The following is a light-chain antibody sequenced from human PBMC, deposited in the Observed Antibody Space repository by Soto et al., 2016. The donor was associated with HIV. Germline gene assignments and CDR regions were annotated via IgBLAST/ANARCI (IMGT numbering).Light chain of an antibody. CDR1: QDISRY. Sequence: DMQMTQFPSTLSASVGDRVTITCRASQDISRYLAWYQQKPGKVPNLLIYKASTLQSGVPVRFSGSGSGTDFTLTISSLQPEDLATYFCQQYKNYPLTFGGGTKVEIK. J-gene: IGKJ4*01. V-gene: IGKV1-5*03. CDR2: KAS. CDR3: QQYKNYPLT.